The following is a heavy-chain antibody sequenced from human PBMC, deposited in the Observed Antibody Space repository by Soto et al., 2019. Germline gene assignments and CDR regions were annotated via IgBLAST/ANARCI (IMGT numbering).Heavy chain of an antibody. CDR1: GFTFSSYG. CDR2: IWYDGSNK. J-gene: IGHJ6*02. Sequence: QVQLVESGGGVVQPGRSLRLSCAASGFTFSSYGMHWVRQAPGKGLEWVAVIWYDGSNKYYADSVKGRFTISRDNSKNALYLQMNSLRAEDTAVYYCARDAVAGTRGYYGMDVWGQGTTVTVAS. CDR3: ARDAVAGTRGYYGMDV. D-gene: IGHD6-19*01. V-gene: IGHV3-33*01.